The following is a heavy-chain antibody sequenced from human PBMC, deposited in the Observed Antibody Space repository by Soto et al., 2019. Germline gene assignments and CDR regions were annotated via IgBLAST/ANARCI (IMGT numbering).Heavy chain of an antibody. CDR2: ISSSSSTI. CDR1: GFTFSSYS. V-gene: IGHV3-48*02. J-gene: IGHJ4*02. D-gene: IGHD1-1*01. CDR3: TRVRQLGLDY. Sequence: EVQLVDSGGGLVQPGGSLRLSCAASGFTFSSYSMIWVRQAPGKGLEWVSYISSSSSTIYYADSVKGRFTVSRDNAKNSLYLQMNSLRDEDTAVYYCTRVRQLGLDYWGQGTLVTVSS.